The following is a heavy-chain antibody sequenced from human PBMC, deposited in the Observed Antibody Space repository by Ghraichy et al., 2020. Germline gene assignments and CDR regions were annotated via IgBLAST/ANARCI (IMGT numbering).Heavy chain of an antibody. J-gene: IGHJ6*02. D-gene: IGHD2-2*01. CDR3: AGSSVNYYYGMDV. CDR2: IIPIFGTA. V-gene: IGHV1-69*13. Sequence: SVKVSCKASGGTFSSYAISWVRQAPGQGLEWMGGIIPIFGTANYAQKFQGRVTITADESTSTAYMELSSLRSEDTAVYYCAGSSVNYYYGMDVWGQGTTVTVSS. CDR1: GGTFSSYA.